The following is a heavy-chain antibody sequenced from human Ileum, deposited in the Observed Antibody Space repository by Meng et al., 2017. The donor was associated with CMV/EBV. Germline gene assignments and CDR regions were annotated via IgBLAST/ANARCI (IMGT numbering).Heavy chain of an antibody. CDR1: GYTFTGYY. Sequence: QGQLVQYGAEVKKPGASVKVSCKASGYTFTGYYIHWVRQAPGEGLEWMGIINPGDGSTNYAQKFQGRVTMTRDTSTTTVHMELSSLRSEDTAVYYCARGPSRTDFDYWGQGTLVTVSS. V-gene: IGHV1-46*01. CDR2: INPGDGST. D-gene: IGHD1-14*01. CDR3: ARGPSRTDFDY. J-gene: IGHJ4*02.